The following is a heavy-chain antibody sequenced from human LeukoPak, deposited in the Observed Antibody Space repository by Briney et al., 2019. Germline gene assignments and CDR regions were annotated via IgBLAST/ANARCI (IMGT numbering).Heavy chain of an antibody. Sequence: GGSLRLSCAASGFTFSGSALHWVRQASGKGLEWIGRIRSKTNNYATTYAASVTGRFTISRDDAENTAYLQMNSLKTEDTAVYYCARDSSGWSGWFDPWGQGTLVTVSS. J-gene: IGHJ5*02. CDR3: ARDSSGWSGWFDP. CDR1: GFTFSGSA. V-gene: IGHV3-73*01. CDR2: IRSKTNNYAT. D-gene: IGHD6-19*01.